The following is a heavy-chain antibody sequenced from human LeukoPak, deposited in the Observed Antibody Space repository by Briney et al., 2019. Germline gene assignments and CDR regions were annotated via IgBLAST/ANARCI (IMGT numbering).Heavy chain of an antibody. D-gene: IGHD1-26*01. V-gene: IGHV1-69*04. CDR2: IIPILGIA. CDR3: AREWELPRGPYYFDY. CDR1: GGTFSSYA. Sequence: GASVKVSCKASGGTFSSYAISWVRQAPGQGLEWMGRIIPILGIANYAQKFQGRVTITADKSTSTAYMELSSLRSEDTAVYYCAREWELPRGPYYFDYWGQGTLVTVSS. J-gene: IGHJ4*02.